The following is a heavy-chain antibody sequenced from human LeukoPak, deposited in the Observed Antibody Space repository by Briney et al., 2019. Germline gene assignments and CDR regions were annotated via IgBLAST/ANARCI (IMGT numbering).Heavy chain of an antibody. CDR3: AKSTGWYSSSWYLIY. Sequence: GGSLRLSCAASGFTFSSYGMHWVRQAPGKGLEWVSAIGSGSGGSTFYADSVKGRFTISRDNSENTLYLQMNSLRAEDTAVYYCAKSTGWYSSSWYLIYWGQGTPVTVSS. D-gene: IGHD6-13*01. V-gene: IGHV3-23*01. CDR2: IGSGSGGST. J-gene: IGHJ4*02. CDR1: GFTFSSYG.